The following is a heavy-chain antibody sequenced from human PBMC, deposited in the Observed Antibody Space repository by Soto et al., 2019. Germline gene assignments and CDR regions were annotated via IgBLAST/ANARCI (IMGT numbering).Heavy chain of an antibody. D-gene: IGHD6-25*01. CDR3: AKDRGYLNSPFDL. Sequence: GGSLRLSCEASGFSFSTVGMHWVRQAPGKGLEWVVLISHDGNRQFYAESVKGRFTVSRDNSRDTVSLEMNGLRPADTAISYCAKDRGYLNSPFDLWGQGTLVTVSS. CDR2: ISHDGNRQ. V-gene: IGHV3-30*18. J-gene: IGHJ4*02. CDR1: GFSFSTVG.